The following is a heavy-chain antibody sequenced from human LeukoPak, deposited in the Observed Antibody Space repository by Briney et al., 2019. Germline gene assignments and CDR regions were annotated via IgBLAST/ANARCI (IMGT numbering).Heavy chain of an antibody. CDR2: INHSGST. Sequence: SETLSLTCAVYGGSFSGYYWSWIRQPPGKGLEWIGEINHSGSTNYNPSLKSRVTISVDTSKNQFSLKLSSVTAADTAVYYCARVYGGIRFDYWGQGTLVTVSS. D-gene: IGHD4-23*01. V-gene: IGHV4-34*01. J-gene: IGHJ4*02. CDR1: GGSFSGYY. CDR3: ARVYGGIRFDY.